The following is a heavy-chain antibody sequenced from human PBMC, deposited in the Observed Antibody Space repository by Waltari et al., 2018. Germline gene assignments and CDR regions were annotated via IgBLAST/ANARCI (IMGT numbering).Heavy chain of an antibody. CDR1: GGSISSGGYY. Sequence: QVQLQESGPGLVKPSQTLSLTCPVSGGSISSGGYYWSWIRQHPGKGLEWIGYIYYSGSTYYNPSLKSRVTISVDTSKNQFSLKLSSVTAADTAVYYCARDRPWLVRHGKDYYYYYMDVWGKGTTVTVSS. D-gene: IGHD6-19*01. CDR2: IYYSGST. V-gene: IGHV4-31*03. J-gene: IGHJ6*03. CDR3: ARDRPWLVRHGKDYYYYYMDV.